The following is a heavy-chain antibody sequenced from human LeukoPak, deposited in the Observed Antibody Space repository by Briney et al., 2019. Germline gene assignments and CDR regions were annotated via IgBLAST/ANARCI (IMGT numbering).Heavy chain of an antibody. V-gene: IGHV4-4*02. J-gene: IGHJ4*02. CDR3: AREGGPYRPLDY. CDR1: GGSITITNY. Sequence: SETLSLTCGVSGGSITITNYWTWVRQPPGKGLEWVGEVNLQGSTNYNPSLMGRVAISVDTSENHISLQLTSVTAADTAVYYCAREGGPYRPLDYSGQGTLVTVSS. CDR2: VNLQGST.